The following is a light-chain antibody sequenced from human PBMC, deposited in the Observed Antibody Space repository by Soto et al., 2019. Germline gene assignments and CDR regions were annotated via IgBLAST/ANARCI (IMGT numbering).Light chain of an antibody. CDR2: GAS. CDR1: QSVSSSY. CDR3: QQYDSSPLP. Sequence: EIVLTQSPGTRSLSPGERATLSCRASQSVSSSYLAWYRQKPGQAPWLLIYGASNRASGVPDRFSGNGSGTDFTLTISGLEPEDFAVYYCQQYDSSPLPFGQGTRLDIK. V-gene: IGKV3-20*01. J-gene: IGKJ5*01.